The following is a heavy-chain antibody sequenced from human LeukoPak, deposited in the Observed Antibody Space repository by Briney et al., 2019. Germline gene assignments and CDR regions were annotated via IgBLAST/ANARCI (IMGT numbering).Heavy chain of an antibody. CDR1: GNVFTSNY. CDR3: ARYYDSRGNLDF. CDR2: INPSGVST. J-gene: IGHJ4*02. D-gene: IGHD3-22*01. Sequence: ASVKVSCKASGNVFTSNYMHWVRQAPGQGLEWMGVINPSGVSTTSAQKSQGRVTVTRDMSTSTVYMELSSLSSEDTAVYYCARYYDSRGNLDFWGQGTLVTVSS. V-gene: IGHV1-46*01.